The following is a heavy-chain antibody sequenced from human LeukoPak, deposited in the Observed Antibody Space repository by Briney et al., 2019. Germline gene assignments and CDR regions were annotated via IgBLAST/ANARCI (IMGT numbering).Heavy chain of an antibody. CDR1: GGSFSGYY. D-gene: IGHD3-10*01. J-gene: IGHJ4*02. CDR2: INHSGST. V-gene: IGHV4-34*01. CDR3: ARQSLWFGFDY. Sequence: SETLSLTCAVYGGSFSGYYWSWIRQPPGKGLEWIGEINHSGSTNYNPSLKSRVTISVDTSKNQFSLKLSSVTAADTGVYYCARQSLWFGFDYWGQGTLVTVSS.